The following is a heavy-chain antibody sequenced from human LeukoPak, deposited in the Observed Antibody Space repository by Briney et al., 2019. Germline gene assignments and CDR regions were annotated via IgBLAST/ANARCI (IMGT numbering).Heavy chain of an antibody. CDR3: ARVSPDSSSWYTDY. V-gene: IGHV4-34*01. D-gene: IGHD6-13*01. J-gene: IGHJ4*02. Sequence: LETLSLTCAVYGGSFSGYYWSWIRQPPGKGLEWIGEINHSGSTNYNPSLKSRVTISVDTSKNQFSLKLSSVTAADTAVYYCARVSPDSSSWYTDYWGQGTLVTVSS. CDR2: INHSGST. CDR1: GGSFSGYY.